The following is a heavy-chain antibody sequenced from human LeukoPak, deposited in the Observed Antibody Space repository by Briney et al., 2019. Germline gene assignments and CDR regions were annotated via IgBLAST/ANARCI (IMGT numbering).Heavy chain of an antibody. Sequence: SQTLSLTCTVSGSSISSGDYYWSWIRQPPGKGLEWIGYIYYSGSTYYNPSLKSRVTISVDTSKNQFSLKLSSVTPEDTAVYYCARGSTSFDYWGQGTLVTVSS. V-gene: IGHV4-30-4*01. D-gene: IGHD6-13*01. J-gene: IGHJ4*02. CDR3: ARGSTSFDY. CDR1: GSSISSGDYY. CDR2: IYYSGST.